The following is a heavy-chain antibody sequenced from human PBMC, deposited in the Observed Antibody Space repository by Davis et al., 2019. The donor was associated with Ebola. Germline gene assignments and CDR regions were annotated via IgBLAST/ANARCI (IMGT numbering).Heavy chain of an antibody. CDR1: GFTFNKYW. CDR2: ISSDGGIT. J-gene: IGHJ6*02. Sequence: GESLKISCAASGFTFNKYWMHWVRQAPGKGLVYVSRISSDGGITSYADSVKGRFTISRDNAKNSLYLQMNSLRDEDTAVYYCARGDLGGDGVWGQGTTVTVSS. CDR3: ARGDLGGDGV. V-gene: IGHV3-74*01. D-gene: IGHD3-10*01.